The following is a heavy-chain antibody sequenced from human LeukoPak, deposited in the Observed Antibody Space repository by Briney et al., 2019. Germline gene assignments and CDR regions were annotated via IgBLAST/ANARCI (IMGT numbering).Heavy chain of an antibody. V-gene: IGHV3-23*01. CDR2: INNTGGST. J-gene: IGHJ1*01. Sequence: GGSLRLSCAASGFTFSSYAMSWVRQAPGKGLEWFSAINNTGGSTYYADSVKGRFTISRDKSKNTLSLQMNSLRAEDTAVYYCAQQVGYCSSGSCYFTDWGQGTLVTVSS. CDR3: AQQVGYCSSGSCYFTD. CDR1: GFTFSSYA. D-gene: IGHD2-15*01.